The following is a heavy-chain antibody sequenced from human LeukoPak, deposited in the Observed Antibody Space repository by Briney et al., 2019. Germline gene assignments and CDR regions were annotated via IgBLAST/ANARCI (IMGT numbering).Heavy chain of an antibody. CDR3: AQDGTTTRYNWFDS. J-gene: IGHJ5*01. D-gene: IGHD1-7*01. CDR2: IIADFDTT. CDR1: GFTFRSYA. V-gene: IGHV3-23*01. Sequence: PGGSLGLSCAASGFTFRSYAMSWVRQAPGKGLEWVSGIIADFDTTYYADSVRGRFTISRDHSKNTLYLQMNSLRAEDTAIYYCAQDGTTTRYNWFDSWGQGTLVTVSS.